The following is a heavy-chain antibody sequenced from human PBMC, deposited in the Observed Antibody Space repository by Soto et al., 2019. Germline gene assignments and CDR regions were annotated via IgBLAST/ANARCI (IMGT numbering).Heavy chain of an antibody. D-gene: IGHD6-19*01. V-gene: IGHV3-48*02. Sequence: EVQLVESGGGLVQPGGSLRLTCAASGFPFSIYSMNWVLQAPGKGREWSSYITRETNTIKYDDSVKDPFTISRNNSTNLVYLQMTSLRDEDTAVYFSASSVEGHFDYWGQGTVVTVSS. J-gene: IGHJ4*02. CDR3: ASSVEGHFDY. CDR1: GFPFSIYS. CDR2: ITRETNTI.